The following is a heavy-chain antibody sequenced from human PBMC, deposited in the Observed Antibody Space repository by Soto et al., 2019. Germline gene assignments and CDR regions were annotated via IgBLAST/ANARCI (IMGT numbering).Heavy chain of an antibody. D-gene: IGHD2-15*01. V-gene: IGHV5-51*01. CDR1: GYSFTSYW. CDR3: ARHGPSGYCSGGSCYSQSNYYYYYMDV. J-gene: IGHJ6*03. CDR2: IYPGDSDT. Sequence: PGESLKISCKGSGYSFTSYWIDWVRQMPGKSLKKMGIIYPGDSDTRYSPSFQGQVTISADKSISTAYLQWSSLKASDTAMYYCARHGPSGYCSGGSCYSQSNYYYYYMDVWGKGTTVTVSS.